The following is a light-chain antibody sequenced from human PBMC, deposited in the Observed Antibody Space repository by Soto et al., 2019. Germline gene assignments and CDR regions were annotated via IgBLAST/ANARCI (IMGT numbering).Light chain of an antibody. CDR3: QKYNSYRT. CDR1: QSISRW. V-gene: IGKV1-5*01. CDR2: DAS. Sequence: DIQMTQSPSTLSASVGDRVTITCRARQSISRWLAWYQQKPGKAPKLLIYDASILESGVPSRFTGSGYGTEFTLTISSLQPDDFATYYCQKYNSYRTLGQGTKVDIK. J-gene: IGKJ1*01.